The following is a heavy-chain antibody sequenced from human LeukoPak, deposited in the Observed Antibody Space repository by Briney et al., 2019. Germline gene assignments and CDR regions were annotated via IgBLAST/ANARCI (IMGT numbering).Heavy chain of an antibody. V-gene: IGHV4-34*01. CDR2: INPSGRI. D-gene: IGHD3-22*01. J-gene: IGHJ6*03. CDR3: ARGRQEVSMIVVVMTAVSYYLDV. CDR1: GGPFSGYY. Sequence: PSETLSLTCAVYGGPFSGYYWTWIRQAPGKGLEWIGEINPSGRISYNPSLKSRLTISVDASKNQFSLNLRSLTAADTAVYYCARGRQEVSMIVVVMTAVSYYLDVWGKGTTVTVS.